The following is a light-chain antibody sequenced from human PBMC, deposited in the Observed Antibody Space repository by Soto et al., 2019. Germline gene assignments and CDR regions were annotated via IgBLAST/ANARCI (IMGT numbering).Light chain of an antibody. J-gene: IGLJ1*01. V-gene: IGLV1-44*01. CDR1: HPNIRSNT. CDR2: SNN. CDR3: AAWDDSRNGYV. Sequence: SLLTQSSSSSPTPEPKLIILRLLYHPNIRSNTVNRYQQLPGPAPKLLIYSNNQRPSGGPDRFSGSKSGTSASLAISGLQSEDEADYYCAAWDDSRNGYVFGNGTKVTLL.